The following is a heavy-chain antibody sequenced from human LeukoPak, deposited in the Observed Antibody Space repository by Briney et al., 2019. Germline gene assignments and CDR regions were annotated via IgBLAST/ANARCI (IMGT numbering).Heavy chain of an antibody. CDR3: ARPPFGDDRFDC. D-gene: IGHD4-17*01. J-gene: IGHJ4*02. V-gene: IGHV5-51*01. CDR1: GYIFTNYW. Sequence: GESLKISCKDSGYIFTNYWIGWVRQVPGKGLEWMGIIYPGDSDTRYSPSFQGQVTVSADKSISTAYLQWSSLKAPDTAIYYCARPPFGDDRFDCWGQGTLVTVSS. CDR2: IYPGDSDT.